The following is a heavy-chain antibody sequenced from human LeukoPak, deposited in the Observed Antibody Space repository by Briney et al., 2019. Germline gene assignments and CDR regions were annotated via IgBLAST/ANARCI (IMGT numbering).Heavy chain of an antibody. D-gene: IGHD6-6*01. CDR2: ISSSSSYI. Sequence: GGSLRLSCAASGFTFSSYSMNWVRQAPGKGLEWVSSISSSSSYIYYADSVKGRFTISRDNAKNSLYLQMNSLRAEDTAVYYCARVPDEYSSSSEFFDYWGQGTLVTVSS. J-gene: IGHJ4*02. CDR3: ARVPDEYSSSSEFFDY. CDR1: GFTFSSYS. V-gene: IGHV3-21*01.